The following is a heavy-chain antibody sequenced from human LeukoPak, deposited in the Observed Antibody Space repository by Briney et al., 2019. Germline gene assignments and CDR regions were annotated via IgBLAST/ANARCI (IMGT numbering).Heavy chain of an antibody. V-gene: IGHV1-8*01. D-gene: IGHD3-3*01. CDR1: GYTFTSYD. J-gene: IGHJ6*02. CDR3: ARGRNAYYDFWSGDPYYYYGMDV. CDR2: MNPNSGNT. Sequence: ASVKLSCKASGYTFTSYDINWVRQATGQGLERMGWMNPNSGNTGYAQKFQGRVTMTRNTSISTAYMELSSLRSEDTAVYYCARGRNAYYDFWSGDPYYYYGMDVWGQGTTVTVSS.